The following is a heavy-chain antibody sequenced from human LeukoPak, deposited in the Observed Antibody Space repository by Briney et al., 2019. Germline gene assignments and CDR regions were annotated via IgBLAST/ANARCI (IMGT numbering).Heavy chain of an antibody. CDR3: ARAGYTYGTLYF. J-gene: IGHJ4*02. V-gene: IGHV3-7*01. D-gene: IGHD5-18*01. CDR1: GFTFSAFW. CDR2: IKQDGGEK. Sequence: PGGSLRLSCAASGFTFSAFWMTWVRQAPGKGLEWVADIKQDGGEKNYVDSVKGRFTISRDNTKKSLYLQMNSLRVEDTAVYYCARAGYTYGTLYFWGQGTLVTVSS.